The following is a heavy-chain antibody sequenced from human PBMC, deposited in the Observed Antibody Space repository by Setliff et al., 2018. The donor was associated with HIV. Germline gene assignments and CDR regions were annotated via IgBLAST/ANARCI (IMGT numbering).Heavy chain of an antibody. CDR1: RYSFASYW. CDR2: IYPDDSDT. D-gene: IGHD6-13*01. Sequence: PGESLKISCKGSRYSFASYWIGWVRQMPGKGLEWMGVIYPDDSDTRYSPSFQGQVTISADKSISTAYLQWSSLKASDTAMYYCARSGTGYSSSWDVPDFDYWGQGTLVTVSS. V-gene: IGHV5-51*01. CDR3: ARSGTGYSSSWDVPDFDY. J-gene: IGHJ4*02.